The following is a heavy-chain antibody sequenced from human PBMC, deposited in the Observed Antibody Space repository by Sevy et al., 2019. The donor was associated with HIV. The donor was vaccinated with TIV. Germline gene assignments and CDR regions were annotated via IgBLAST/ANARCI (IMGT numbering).Heavy chain of an antibody. D-gene: IGHD2-15*01. CDR2: FDDQDGET. J-gene: IGHJ5*01. CDR1: GYSLTKLS. Sequence: ASVKVSCKVSGYSLTKLSIHWVRQGPGKGLEWMGDFDDQDGETIYAKKFQGRLKMTVDTNTDTAYIELSRLTSEDTAVYCCAAVGLRYCSGSSCYQEDWFDSWGQGSLVTVSS. V-gene: IGHV1-24*01. CDR3: AAVGLRYCSGSSCYQEDWFDS.